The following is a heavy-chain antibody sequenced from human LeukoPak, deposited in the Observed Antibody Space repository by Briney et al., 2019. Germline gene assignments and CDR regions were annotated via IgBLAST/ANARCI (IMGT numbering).Heavy chain of an antibody. CDR2: IIPIFGTA. CDR1: GGTFSSYA. V-gene: IGHV1-69*06. Sequence: GASVNVSCKASGGTFSSYAISWVRQAPGQGLEWMGGIIPIFGTANYAQKFQGRVTITADKSTSTAYMELSSLRSEDTAVYYCARGLYSSGWYYFDYWGQGTLVTVSS. J-gene: IGHJ4*02. CDR3: ARGLYSSGWYYFDY. D-gene: IGHD6-19*01.